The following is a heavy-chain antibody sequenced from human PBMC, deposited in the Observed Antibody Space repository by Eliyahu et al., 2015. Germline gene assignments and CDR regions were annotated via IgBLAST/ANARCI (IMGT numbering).Heavy chain of an antibody. J-gene: IGHJ4*02. D-gene: IGHD3-9*01. Sequence: EVQLVESGGGLVKPGGSLRLSCAASGFTFSSXSMXWVRQAPGKGLEWVSSISSSSSYIYYADSVKGRFTISRDNAKNSLYLQMNSLRAEDTAVYYCARDRDYDILTGYYILEPDFDYWGQGTLVTVSS. V-gene: IGHV3-21*01. CDR3: ARDRDYDILTGYYILEPDFDY. CDR2: ISSSSSYI. CDR1: GFTFSSXS.